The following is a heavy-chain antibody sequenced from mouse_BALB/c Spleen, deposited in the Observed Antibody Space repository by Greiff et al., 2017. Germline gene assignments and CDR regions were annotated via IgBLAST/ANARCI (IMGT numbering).Heavy chain of an antibody. Sequence: QVQLQQSGAELVRPGTSVKVSCKASGYAFTNYLIEWVKQRPGQGLEWIGVINPGSGGTNYNEKFKGKATLTADKSSSTAYMQLSSLTSDDSAVYFCARGDYCYSAYWGQGTLVTVSA. V-gene: IGHV1-54*01. CDR2: INPGSGGT. D-gene: IGHD1-2*01. J-gene: IGHJ3*01. CDR1: GYAFTNYL. CDR3: ARGDYCYSAY.